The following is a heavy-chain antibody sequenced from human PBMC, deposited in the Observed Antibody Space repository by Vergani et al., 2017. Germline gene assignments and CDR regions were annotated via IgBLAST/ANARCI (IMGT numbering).Heavy chain of an antibody. D-gene: IGHD5-18*01. Sequence: QVQLQESGPGLVKPSETLSLTCTVSGGSISSYYWSWIRQPPGKGLEWIGYIYYSGSTNYNPSLKSRVTISVDTSKNQFSLKLSSVTAADTAVYYCARAGDTAMVQYYFDYWGQGTLVTVSS. V-gene: IGHV4-59*01. J-gene: IGHJ4*02. CDR3: ARAGDTAMVQYYFDY. CDR1: GGSISSYY. CDR2: IYYSGST.